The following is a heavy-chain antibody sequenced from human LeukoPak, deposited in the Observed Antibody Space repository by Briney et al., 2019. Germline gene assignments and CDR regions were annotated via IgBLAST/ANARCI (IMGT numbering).Heavy chain of an antibody. D-gene: IGHD5-18*01. V-gene: IGHV3-30*03. CDR2: ISYDGSNK. CDR3: ARVVDTHFDY. Sequence: PGRSLRLSCAASGFTFSSYGMHWVRQAPGKGLEWVTGISYDGSNKYYADSVKGRFTISRDNSKNTLYLQMNSLRAEDTAVYYCARVVDTHFDYWGQGTLVTVSS. J-gene: IGHJ4*02. CDR1: GFTFSSYG.